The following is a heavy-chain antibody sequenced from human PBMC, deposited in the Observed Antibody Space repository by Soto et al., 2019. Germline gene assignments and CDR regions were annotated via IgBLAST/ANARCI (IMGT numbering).Heavy chain of an antibody. D-gene: IGHD4-17*01. J-gene: IGHJ6*02. CDR1: GFSLTNGRMG. CDR3: ARMDGDYNYYGLDV. CDR2: FFSDAER. V-gene: IGHV2-26*01. Sequence: QVTLKESGPVLVKPTETLTLTCSVSGFSLTNGRMGVSWIRQPPGKALEWLAHFFSDAERSYSTSMQSRLNMYKDSSGSQVVLTMTNMAPADTATYFCARMDGDYNYYGLDVWGHGIVVTVSS.